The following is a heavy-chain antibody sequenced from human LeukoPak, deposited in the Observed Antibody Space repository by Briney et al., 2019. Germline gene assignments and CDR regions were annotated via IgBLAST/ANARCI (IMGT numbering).Heavy chain of an antibody. CDR2: ISAYNGNT. J-gene: IGHJ4*02. CDR1: GYTFTSYG. Sequence: ASVTVSFKASGYTFTSYGISWVRQAPGQGLDWMGWISAYNGNTNYAQKLQGRVTMTTDTSTSTAYMELRRLRADATAVYYCARDQSGYDSFDYWGQGTLVTVSS. CDR3: ARDQSGYDSFDY. D-gene: IGHD5-12*01. V-gene: IGHV1-18*01.